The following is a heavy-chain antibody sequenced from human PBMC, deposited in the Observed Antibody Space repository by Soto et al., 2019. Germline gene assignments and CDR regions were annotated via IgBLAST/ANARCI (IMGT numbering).Heavy chain of an antibody. CDR1: GFTFSSYA. CDR3: AKWKAGLAYCGGDCYPHYYYYYGMDV. Sequence: PGGSLRLSCAASGFTFSSYAMSWVRQAPGKGLEWVSAISGSGGSTYYADSVKGRFTISRDNSKNTLYLQMNSLRAEDTAVYYCAKWKAGLAYCGGDCYPHYYYYYGMDVWGQGTTVTVSS. CDR2: ISGSGGST. J-gene: IGHJ6*02. V-gene: IGHV3-23*01. D-gene: IGHD2-21*02.